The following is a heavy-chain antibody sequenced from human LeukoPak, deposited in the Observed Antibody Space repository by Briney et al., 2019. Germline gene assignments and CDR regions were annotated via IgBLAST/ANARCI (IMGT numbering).Heavy chain of an antibody. CDR1: GGSISSYY. D-gene: IGHD1-26*01. V-gene: IGHV4-4*07. J-gene: IGHJ6*03. Sequence: SETLSLTCTVSGGSISSYYWSWIRQPAGKGLEWIGRIYTSGSTNYNPSLKSRVTMSVDTSKNQFSLKPSSVTAADTAVYYCARAVPSGSPYYMDVWGKGTTVTVSS. CDR2: IYTSGST. CDR3: ARAVPSGSPYYMDV.